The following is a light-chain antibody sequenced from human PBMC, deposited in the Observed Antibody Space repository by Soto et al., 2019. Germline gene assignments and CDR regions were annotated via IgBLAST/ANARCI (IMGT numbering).Light chain of an antibody. CDR3: CSYAGSSTPLYV. CDR2: EGS. CDR1: SSDVGSYNL. J-gene: IGLJ1*01. Sequence: QSVLTQPASVSGSPGQSITISCTGTSSDVGSYNLVSWYQQHPGKAPKLMIYEGSKRPSGVSNRFPGSKSGNTASLTISGLQAEDEADYYCCSYAGSSTPLYVFGTGTKVTVL. V-gene: IGLV2-23*01.